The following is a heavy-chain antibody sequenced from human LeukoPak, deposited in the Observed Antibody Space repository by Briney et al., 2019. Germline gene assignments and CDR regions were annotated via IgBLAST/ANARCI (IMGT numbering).Heavy chain of an antibody. Sequence: ASVKVSCKASGGTFSIYAISWVRQAPGQGLEWMGWIKTNTGNPTYARGFTGRFVFSLDTSVSTAYLQISSLKAEDTAVYYCARDRAPGGNWGSKRGHAFDIWGQGTMVTVSS. D-gene: IGHD4-23*01. CDR3: ARDRAPGGNWGSKRGHAFDI. CDR2: IKTNTGNP. V-gene: IGHV7-4-1*02. J-gene: IGHJ3*02. CDR1: GGTFSIYA.